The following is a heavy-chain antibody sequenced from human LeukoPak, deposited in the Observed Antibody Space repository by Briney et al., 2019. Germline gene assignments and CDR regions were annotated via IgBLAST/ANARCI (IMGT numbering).Heavy chain of an antibody. CDR3: ARDERYLSGLTDY. V-gene: IGHV1-3*01. J-gene: IGHJ4*02. D-gene: IGHD3-9*01. CDR2: INAGNGNT. CDR1: GYTFTSYA. Sequence: ASVKASCKASGYTFTSYAMHWVRQAPGQRLEWMGWINAGNGNTKYSQKFQGRVTITRDTSASTAYMELSSLRSEDTAVYYCARDERYLSGLTDYWGQGTLVTVSS.